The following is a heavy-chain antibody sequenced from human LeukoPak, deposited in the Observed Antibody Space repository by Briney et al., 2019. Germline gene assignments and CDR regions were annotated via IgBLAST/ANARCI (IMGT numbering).Heavy chain of an antibody. J-gene: IGHJ4*02. V-gene: IGHV3-21*04. CDR2: ISSSSSYI. Sequence: PGGSLRLSCAASGFTFSSYSMNWVRQAPGKGLEWVSSISSSSSYIYYADSVKGRFTISRDNAKNSLYLQMNSLRAEDTAVYYCARVLMVRGVIAFRYWGQGTLVTVSS. CDR1: GFTFSSYS. CDR3: ARVLMVRGVIAFRY. D-gene: IGHD3-10*01.